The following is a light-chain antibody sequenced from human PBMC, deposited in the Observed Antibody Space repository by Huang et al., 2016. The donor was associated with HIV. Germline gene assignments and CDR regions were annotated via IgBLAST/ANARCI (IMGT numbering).Light chain of an antibody. CDR3: QQRAKGIS. Sequence: IVLTQSPATLSWYPGERVTLSCRASQSADNYIAWYHQKPGQSPKPLIYDASNRAAGTPGRFSGSGSGTEVSRTISSLESEDLAVYYCQQRAKGISFGGGTKLEFK. J-gene: IGKJ4*01. CDR1: QSADNY. V-gene: IGKV3-11*01. CDR2: DAS.